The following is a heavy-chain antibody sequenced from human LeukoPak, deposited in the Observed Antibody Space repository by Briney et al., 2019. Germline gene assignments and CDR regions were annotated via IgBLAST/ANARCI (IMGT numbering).Heavy chain of an antibody. D-gene: IGHD1-7*01. CDR1: GYTFTSYG. J-gene: IGHJ5*02. V-gene: IGHV1-18*01. Sequence: ASVKVSCKASGYTFTSYGISWVRQAPGQGLEWMGWISAYSGNTNYAQKLQGRVTMTTDTSTSTAYMELRSLRSDDTAVYYCAGVMELNENWFDPWGQGTLVTVSS. CDR2: ISAYSGNT. CDR3: AGVMELNENWFDP.